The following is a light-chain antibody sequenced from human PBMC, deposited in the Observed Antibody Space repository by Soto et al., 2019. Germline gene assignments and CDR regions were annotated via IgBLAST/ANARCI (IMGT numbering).Light chain of an antibody. CDR1: QSLQHNNRNTL. Sequence: EIVMTQSPLSLTVTPGEPASISCKASQSLQHNNRNTLLDRYMQNPGQSPQLLIYLTSRRAPGVPDRVSGSGSGTDFTLSISTVEADDAATYYCLQALQAPRTFGQGTQLEI. J-gene: IGKJ1*01. V-gene: IGKV2-28*01. CDR2: LTS. CDR3: LQALQAPRT.